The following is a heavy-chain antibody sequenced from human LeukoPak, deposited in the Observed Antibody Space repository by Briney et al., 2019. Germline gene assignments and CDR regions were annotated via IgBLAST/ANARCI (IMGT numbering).Heavy chain of an antibody. CDR3: ARVEWGSVAALDDWHFDL. D-gene: IGHD6-6*01. Sequence: RSSETLSLTCAVSDFSISNPYYWGWVRQPPGKGLEWIGNIYHSRNTYYNPSLKSRVTISVDTSKNQFSLRLNSVTAADTAVYYCARVEWGSVAALDDWHFDLWGRGTLVAVSS. J-gene: IGHJ2*01. V-gene: IGHV4-38-2*01. CDR2: IYHSRNT. CDR1: DFSISNPYY.